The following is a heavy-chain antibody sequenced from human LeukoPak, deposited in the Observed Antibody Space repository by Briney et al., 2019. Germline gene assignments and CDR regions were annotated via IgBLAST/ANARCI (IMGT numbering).Heavy chain of an antibody. J-gene: IGHJ4*02. CDR1: GFTFSDYY. CDR3: ARAAGQQQLVEDYFDY. D-gene: IGHD6-13*01. CDR2: ISSSGSTI. V-gene: IGHV3-11*01. Sequence: GGSLRLSCAASGFTFSDYYMSWIRQAPGKGLEWVSYISSSGSTIYYADSVKGRFTISRDNAKNSLYLQMNSLRAEDTAVYYCARAAGQQQLVEDYFDYWGQGTLVTVSS.